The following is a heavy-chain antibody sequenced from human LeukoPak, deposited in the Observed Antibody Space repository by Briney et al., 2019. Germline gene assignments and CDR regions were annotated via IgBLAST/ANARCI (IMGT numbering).Heavy chain of an antibody. Sequence: PGGSLRLSCAASGFTFSSYSMNWVRQAPGKGLEWVSYISSSGSTIYYADSVKGRFTISRDNAKNSLYLQMNSLRAEDTAVYYCASGSLSGDWNVHFFGKYYFDYWGQGTLVTVSS. J-gene: IGHJ4*02. CDR1: GFTFSSYS. V-gene: IGHV3-48*04. CDR2: ISSSGSTI. CDR3: ASGSLSGDWNVHFFGKYYFDY. D-gene: IGHD1-1*01.